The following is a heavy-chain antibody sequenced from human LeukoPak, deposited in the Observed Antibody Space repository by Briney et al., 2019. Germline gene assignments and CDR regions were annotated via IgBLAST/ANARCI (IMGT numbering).Heavy chain of an antibody. J-gene: IGHJ4*02. CDR2: ISYDGSNK. V-gene: IGHV3-30*18. CDR1: GFTFSSYG. Sequence: GGSLRLSCAASGFTFSSYGMHWVRQAPGKGLEWVAVISYDGSNKYYADSVKGRFTISRDNSKNTLYLQMNSLRAEDTAVYYCAKDLRDGYNYFYYWGQGTLVTVSS. CDR3: AKDLRDGYNYFYY. D-gene: IGHD5-24*01.